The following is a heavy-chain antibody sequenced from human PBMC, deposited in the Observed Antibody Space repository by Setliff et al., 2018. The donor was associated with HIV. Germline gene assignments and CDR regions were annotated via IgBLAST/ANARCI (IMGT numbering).Heavy chain of an antibody. CDR2: IKQDGSET. CDR3: ARGGRWDSSGSSAFDT. Sequence: GGSLRLSCAVSPFIFSHYWMTWVRQAPGKGLEWVANIKQDGSETYYVDSVKGRFTISRDNPKNTVYLQMNSLRAEDTAVYYCARGGRWDSSGSSAFDTWGQGKMVTVSS. D-gene: IGHD3-22*01. CDR1: PFIFSHYW. J-gene: IGHJ3*02. V-gene: IGHV3-7*01.